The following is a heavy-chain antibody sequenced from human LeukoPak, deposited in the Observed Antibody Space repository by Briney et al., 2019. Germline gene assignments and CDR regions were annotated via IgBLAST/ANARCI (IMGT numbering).Heavy chain of an antibody. CDR2: IFGSGGSA. CDR1: GFTFNNYA. CDR3: TKTTTGYSSGQYPGWPADH. D-gene: IGHD3-22*01. J-gene: IGHJ4*02. V-gene: IGHV3-23*01. Sequence: PGGSLRLSCTASGFTFNNYAMYWVRQAPRKGLEWVAGIFGSGGSAHYADSVKGRFTISRDNSENTVYLQMDSLRGEDTAIYYCTKTTTGYSSGQYPGWPADHWGQGALVTVSS.